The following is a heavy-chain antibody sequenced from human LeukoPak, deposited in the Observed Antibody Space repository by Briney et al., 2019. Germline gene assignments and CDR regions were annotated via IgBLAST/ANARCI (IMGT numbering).Heavy chain of an antibody. CDR1: GVTFSSHG. CDR2: ITDSGSGT. D-gene: IGHD1-26*01. V-gene: IGHV3-23*01. CDR3: AKNLLGSESFSWYFDL. J-gene: IGHJ2*01. Sequence: GGSLRLSCAASGVTFSSHGMSWVRHAPGKGLEGVSSITDSGSGTCYADSVKGRFTMSRDNSTNTLYLQMDSLRAEDTAVYYCAKNLLGSESFSWYFDLWGRGTLVTVSS.